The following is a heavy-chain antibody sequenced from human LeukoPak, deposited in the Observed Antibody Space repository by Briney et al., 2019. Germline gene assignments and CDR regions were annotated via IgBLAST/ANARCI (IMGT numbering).Heavy chain of an antibody. D-gene: IGHD1-14*01. CDR2: IYSGGST. Sequence: GGSLRLSCAASGFTVNSNYMSWVRQAPGKGLEWVSIIYSGGSTYYADSMKGRFTISRDNSKNTLYLQMNSLKDEDTAAYYCARDRVGTGRALLDLWGQGTLVIVSS. CDR3: ARDRVGTGRALLDL. CDR1: GFTVNSNY. J-gene: IGHJ5*02. V-gene: IGHV3-53*01.